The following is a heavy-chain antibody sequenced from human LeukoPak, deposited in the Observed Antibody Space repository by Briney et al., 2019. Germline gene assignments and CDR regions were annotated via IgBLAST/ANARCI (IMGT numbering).Heavy chain of an antibody. CDR3: ARRAQYYYALDV. CDR1: GGSISSYY. V-gene: IGHV4-59*08. J-gene: IGHJ6*02. CDR2: IYYSGST. Sequence: SETLSLTCTVSGGSISSYYWSWIRQPPGKGLEWIGYIYYSGSTNYNPSLKSRVTISVDTSKNQFSLKLSSVTAADTAVYYCARRAQYYYALDVWGQGTTVTVSS.